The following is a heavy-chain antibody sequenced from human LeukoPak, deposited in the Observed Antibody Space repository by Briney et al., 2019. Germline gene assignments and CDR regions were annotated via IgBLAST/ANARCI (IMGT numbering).Heavy chain of an antibody. D-gene: IGHD6-19*01. CDR1: GDSISSGSYY. Sequence: TSETLSLTCTVSGDSISSGSYYWSWIRQPAGKGLEWIGRIYTSGSTNYNPSLKSRVTISVDTSKNQFSLKLSSVTAADTAVYYCARHSSGWYRIIDYWGQGTLVTVSS. J-gene: IGHJ4*02. CDR3: ARHSSGWYRIIDY. V-gene: IGHV4-61*02. CDR2: IYTSGST.